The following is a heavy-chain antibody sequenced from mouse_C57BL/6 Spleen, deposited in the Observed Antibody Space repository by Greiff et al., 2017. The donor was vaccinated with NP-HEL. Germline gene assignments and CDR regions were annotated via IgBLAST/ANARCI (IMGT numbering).Heavy chain of an antibody. CDR3: ARYDYEGGAMDY. D-gene: IGHD2-4*01. Sequence: EVQLVESGGDLVKPGGSLKLSCAASGFTFSSYGMSWVRQTPDKRLEWVATISSGGSYTYYPDSVKGRFTISRDNAKNTLYLQMSSLKSEDTAMYYCARYDYEGGAMDYWGQGTSVTVSS. CDR2: ISSGGSYT. J-gene: IGHJ4*01. V-gene: IGHV5-6*01. CDR1: GFTFSSYG.